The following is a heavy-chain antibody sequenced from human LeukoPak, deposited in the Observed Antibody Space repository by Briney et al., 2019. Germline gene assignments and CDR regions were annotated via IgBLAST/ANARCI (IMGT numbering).Heavy chain of an antibody. Sequence: ASVKVSCKASGYTFTSYGISWVRQAPGQGLEWMGWINPNSGGTNYAQKFQGRVTMTRDTSISTAYMELSRLRSDDTAVYYCARSDTAMVILDYWGQGTLVTVSS. CDR1: GYTFTSYG. J-gene: IGHJ4*02. V-gene: IGHV1-2*02. CDR3: ARSDTAMVILDY. CDR2: INPNSGGT. D-gene: IGHD5-18*01.